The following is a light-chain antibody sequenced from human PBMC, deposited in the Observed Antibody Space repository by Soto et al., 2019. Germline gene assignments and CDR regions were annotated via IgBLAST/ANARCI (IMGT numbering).Light chain of an antibody. Sequence: IQLTHSPSFLSASVGDRVPITCRASQGIISYLAWYQQKPGKAPKLLIYAASTLQSGVPSRFSGSGSGTEFTLTISSLQPEDFATYYCQQLRAFGGGTKVDIK. J-gene: IGKJ4*01. CDR2: AAS. V-gene: IGKV1-9*01. CDR3: QQLRA. CDR1: QGIISY.